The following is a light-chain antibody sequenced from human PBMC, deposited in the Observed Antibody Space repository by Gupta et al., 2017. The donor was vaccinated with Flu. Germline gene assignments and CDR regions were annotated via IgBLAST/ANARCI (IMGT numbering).Light chain of an antibody. J-gene: IGKJ4*01. CDR2: AAS. CDR3: QQTSTAPLT. V-gene: IGKV1-39*01. CDR1: QSISTY. Sequence: GDRITITGRAGQSISTYLNWYQQKPGRAPRLLIYAASSLQSGVPSRFSGSGSGTDFSLTISSLQPEDFGTYYCQQTSTAPLTFGGGTKVEI.